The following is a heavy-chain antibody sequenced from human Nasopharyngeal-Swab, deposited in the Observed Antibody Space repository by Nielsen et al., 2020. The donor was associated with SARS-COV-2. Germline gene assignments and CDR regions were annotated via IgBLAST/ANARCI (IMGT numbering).Heavy chain of an antibody. CDR3: ARDLGTVGATSY. CDR1: GFTFSDYY. J-gene: IGHJ4*02. V-gene: IGHV3-23*01. Sequence: GESLKISCAASGFTFSDYYMNWVRQAPGKGLEWVSAISGSGGSTYYADSVKGRFTISRDNSKNTLYLQMNSLRAEDTAVYYCARDLGTVGATSYWGQGTLVTVSS. CDR2: ISGSGGST. D-gene: IGHD1-26*01.